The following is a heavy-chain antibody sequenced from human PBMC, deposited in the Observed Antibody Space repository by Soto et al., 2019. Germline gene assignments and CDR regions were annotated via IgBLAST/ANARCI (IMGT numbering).Heavy chain of an antibody. CDR2: INVSNGNT. Sequence: QVQLVQSGAEVKKPGASVKVSCKASGYTFTSYGISWVRQAPGQGLEWMGWINVSNGNTNYAQKLPGRVTMTTDTSTSTADLDLRSLRSDDTAVYFCARDTSRGEYDYWGQGTLVTVSS. J-gene: IGHJ4*02. V-gene: IGHV1-18*01. CDR1: GYTFTSYG. CDR3: ARDTSRGEYDY. D-gene: IGHD3-10*01.